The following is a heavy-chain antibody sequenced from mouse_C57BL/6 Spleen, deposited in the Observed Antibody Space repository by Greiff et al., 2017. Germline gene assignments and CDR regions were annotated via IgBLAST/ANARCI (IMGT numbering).Heavy chain of an antibody. V-gene: IGHV5-16*01. J-gene: IGHJ1*03. Sequence: EVQRVESEGGLVQPGSSMKLSCTASGFTFSDYYMAWVRQVPEKGLEWVANINYDGSSTYYLDSLKSRFIISRDNAKNILYLQMSSLKSEDTATYYCARDRLRSGYFDVWGTGTTVTVSS. CDR1: GFTFSDYY. CDR2: INYDGSST. D-gene: IGHD1-1*01. CDR3: ARDRLRSGYFDV.